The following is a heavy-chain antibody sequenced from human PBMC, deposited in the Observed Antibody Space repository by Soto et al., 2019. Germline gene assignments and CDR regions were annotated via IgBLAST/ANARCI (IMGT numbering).Heavy chain of an antibody. V-gene: IGHV3-23*01. J-gene: IGHJ4*02. Sequence: EVQLLESGGGLVQPGGSLRLSCAASGFTFSSFAMRWVRQAPVKGLEWVSAISGSGVSTYYADSVKGRFTTSRDNSKNTLYLQMNSLRAEDTAVYYCARRGSGSYYDYWGQGTLVTVSS. CDR2: ISGSGVST. D-gene: IGHD1-26*01. CDR1: GFTFSSFA. CDR3: ARRGSGSYYDY.